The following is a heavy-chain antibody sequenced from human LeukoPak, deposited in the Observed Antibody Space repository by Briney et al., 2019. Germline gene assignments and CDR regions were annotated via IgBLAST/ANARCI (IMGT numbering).Heavy chain of an antibody. CDR2: INPNSGGT. CDR3: ASGIVTTPDMDV. J-gene: IGHJ6*03. V-gene: IGHV1-2*02. D-gene: IGHD4-11*01. CDR1: GYTFTGYY. Sequence: ASVKVSCKASGYTFTGYYMHWVPQAPGQRLEWMGWINPNSGGTNYAQKFQGRVTMTRDTSISTAYMELSRLRSDDPAVYYCASGIVTTPDMDVWGKGTTVTVSS.